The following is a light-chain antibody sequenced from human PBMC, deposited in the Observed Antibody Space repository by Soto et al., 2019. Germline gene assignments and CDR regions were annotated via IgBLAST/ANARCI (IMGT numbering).Light chain of an antibody. CDR3: AAWDGSRKEYV. V-gene: IGLV1-44*01. CDR2: NND. Sequence: QSVLTQPPSASGTPGQKVTISCSGTTSDIGSNNIHWYRHLPGSSPTLVVFNNDQRPSGVADRISGAKSGTSASLAISGLQSEYEADYYCAAWDGSRKEYVFGSGTKVTVL. CDR1: TSDIGSNN. J-gene: IGLJ1*01.